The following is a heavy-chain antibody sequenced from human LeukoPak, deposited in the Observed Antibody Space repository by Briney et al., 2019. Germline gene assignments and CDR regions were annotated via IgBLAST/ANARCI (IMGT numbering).Heavy chain of an antibody. V-gene: IGHV4-39*01. D-gene: IGHD5-24*01. J-gene: IGHJ3*02. CDR3: SRHLAGWLQFLDAFDI. CDR2: MYYRGST. Sequence: SETLSLTCTVSGGSISSRSYYWGWIRETAGKGLEWIGRMYYRGSTYNNQSVKSRFTLSVDRTKKQYYLKLSSVTAADTAGDFFSRHLAGWLQFLDAFDIWGQGTMVTVSS. CDR1: GGSISSRSYY.